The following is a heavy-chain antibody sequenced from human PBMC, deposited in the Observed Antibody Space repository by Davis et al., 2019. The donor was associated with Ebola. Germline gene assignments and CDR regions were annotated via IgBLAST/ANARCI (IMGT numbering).Heavy chain of an antibody. D-gene: IGHD3-22*01. Sequence: LSLTCAASGFTFSDYYMSWIRQAPGKGLEWVSYISSSGSTIYYADSVKGRFTISRDNAKNSLYLQMNSLRAEDTAVYYCARDPRYYYDSSGYSLWGQGTMVTVSS. V-gene: IGHV3-11*01. CDR2: ISSSGSTI. CDR3: ARDPRYYYDSSGYSL. CDR1: GFTFSDYY. J-gene: IGHJ3*01.